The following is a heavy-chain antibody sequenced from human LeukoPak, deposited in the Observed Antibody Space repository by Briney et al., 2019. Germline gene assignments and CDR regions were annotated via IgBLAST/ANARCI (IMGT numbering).Heavy chain of an antibody. CDR1: AFTFSSYA. D-gene: IGHD4-17*01. CDR3: ARGLTTVTTVFDY. V-gene: IGHV3-23*01. CDR2: ISYSGGST. Sequence: GGSLRLSCAASAFTFSSYAMSWVRQAPGKGLEWVSAISYSGGSTYYTDSVKGRFTISRDNSKNTLYLQMNSLRAEDTAVYYCARGLTTVTTVFDYWGQGTLVTVSS. J-gene: IGHJ4*02.